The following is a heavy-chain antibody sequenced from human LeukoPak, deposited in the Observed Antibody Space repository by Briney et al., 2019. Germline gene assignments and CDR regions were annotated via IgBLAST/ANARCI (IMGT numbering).Heavy chain of an antibody. D-gene: IGHD3-10*01. V-gene: IGHV3-30*03. CDR3: AGSWFYRDYFEY. CDR1: GFPFSSYG. Sequence: GRSLRLSCAASGFPFSSYGMHWVRQAPGKGLEWVAVLSYDGSNEYYADSVRGRFTISRDNSKNTLYLQMNSLRVEDTAVYYCAGSWFYRDYFEYWGQGTLVTVSS. CDR2: LSYDGSNE. J-gene: IGHJ4*02.